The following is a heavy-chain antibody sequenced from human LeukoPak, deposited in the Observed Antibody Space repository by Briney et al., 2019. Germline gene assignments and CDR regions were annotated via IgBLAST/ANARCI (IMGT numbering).Heavy chain of an antibody. J-gene: IGHJ3*01. CDR3: TRGPGSLNAFDF. D-gene: IGHD4/OR15-4a*01. CDR1: ELTVNYNY. V-gene: IGHV3-66*01. CDR2: IYSGGNT. Sequence: QAGGSLRLSCAVSELTVNYNYMTWVRQAPGKGLNWVSTIYSGGNTFYSDSVKGRFTISKDKSKNTLYLQMSSLRADDTAVYYCTRGPGSLNAFDFWGQGTMVTVSS.